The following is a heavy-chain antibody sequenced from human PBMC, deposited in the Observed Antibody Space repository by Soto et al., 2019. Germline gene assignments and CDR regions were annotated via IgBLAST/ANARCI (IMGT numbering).Heavy chain of an antibody. V-gene: IGHV1-18*04. CDR3: ARDRPFSVSWEPIGY. CDR2: ISAYDGDT. CDR1: GYTFTSYG. J-gene: IGHJ4*02. Sequence: GASVKVSCKASGYTFTSYGISWVRQAPGQGLEWMAWISAYDGDTQYAHNLQGRVTMATDSSTNTAYMELRSLRSDDTAVYYCARDRPFSVSWEPIGYWGQGTLVTVSS. D-gene: IGHD6-13*01.